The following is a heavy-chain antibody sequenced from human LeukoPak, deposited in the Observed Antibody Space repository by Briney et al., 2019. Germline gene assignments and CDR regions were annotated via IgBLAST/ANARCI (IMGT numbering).Heavy chain of an antibody. CDR2: IYYSGST. D-gene: IGHD5-24*01. CDR3: AREDGSHNFDH. V-gene: IGHV4-59*01. J-gene: IGHJ4*02. Sequence: PSETLSLTCTVSGGSISNYYWSWIRQPPGKGLEWIGYIYYSGSTNYNPSLKSRVTISVDTSKNQFSLKLSSVTAADTAVYYCAREDGSHNFDHWGQGTLVTVSS. CDR1: GGSISNYY.